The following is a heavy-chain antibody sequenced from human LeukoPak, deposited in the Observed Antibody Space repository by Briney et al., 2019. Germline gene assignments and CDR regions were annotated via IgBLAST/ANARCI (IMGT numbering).Heavy chain of an antibody. CDR2: MYSSGGT. Sequence: PSETLSLTCTVSGGTVSSYYWSWIRQPPGKGLEWLAYMYSSGGTNYNPSLKSRATISLATSRNQVSLRLTSVTAADTAVYYCARHVWSVRDACDIWGQGTVVTVSS. V-gene: IGHV4-59*08. D-gene: IGHD2-21*01. J-gene: IGHJ3*02. CDR1: GGTVSSYY. CDR3: ARHVWSVRDACDI.